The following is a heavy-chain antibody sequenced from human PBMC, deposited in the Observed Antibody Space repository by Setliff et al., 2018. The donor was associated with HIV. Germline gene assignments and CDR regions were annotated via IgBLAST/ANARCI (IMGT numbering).Heavy chain of an antibody. CDR1: GFTFRNYK. CDR3: ARGRPTGYFDC. V-gene: IGHV3-48*03. CDR2: ISIGSGGAI. J-gene: IGHJ4*02. Sequence: GVLRLSCAASGFTFRNYKFNWVRQAPGRGLEWVSSISIGSGGAIDYADSVQGRFTISRDNSKNSLYLQMNSLRVEDTAVYYCARGRPTGYFDCWGQGTLVTVSS. D-gene: IGHD1-1*01.